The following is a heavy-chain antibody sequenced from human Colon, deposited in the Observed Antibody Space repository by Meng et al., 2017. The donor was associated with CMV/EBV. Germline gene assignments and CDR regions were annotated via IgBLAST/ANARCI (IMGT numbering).Heavy chain of an antibody. CDR2: IYPGGST. Sequence: GSLRLSCAASGFTVSTNYMSWVRQAPGKGLEWVSVIYPGGSTYYADSVKGRFTMSRDNAKKSLYLQMNSLRADDTAVYYCAKELFTGSGSALDIWGQGTMVTVSS. CDR1: GFTVSTNY. V-gene: IGHV3-53*01. D-gene: IGHD3-9*01. CDR3: AKELFTGSGSALDI. J-gene: IGHJ3*02.